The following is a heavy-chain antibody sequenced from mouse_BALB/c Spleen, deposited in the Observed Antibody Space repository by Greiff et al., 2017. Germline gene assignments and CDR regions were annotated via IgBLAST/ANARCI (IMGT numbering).Heavy chain of an antibody. V-gene: IGHV5-17*02. CDR3: ARGTARASYAMDY. CDR2: ISSGSSTI. CDR1: GFTFSSFG. D-gene: IGHD3-2*01. Sequence: EVKLVESGGGLVQPGGSRKLSCAASGFTFSSFGMHWVRQAPEKGLEWVAYISSGSSTIYYADTVKGRFTISRDNPKNTLFLQMTSLRSEDTAMYYCARGTARASYAMDYWGQGTSVTVSS. J-gene: IGHJ4*01.